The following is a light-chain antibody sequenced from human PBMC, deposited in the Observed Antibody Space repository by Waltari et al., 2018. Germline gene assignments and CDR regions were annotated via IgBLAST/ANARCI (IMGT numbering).Light chain of an antibody. CDR1: QSLLYSNGYNY. V-gene: IGKV2-28*01. J-gene: IGKJ3*01. Sequence: DIVITQSPLSLPVTPGESASISYRSSQSLLYSNGYNYLDWYLQKPGQSPQLLIYLGSNRASGVPDRFSGSGSGTDFTLRISRVEADDVGVYYCMQALQTPLTFGPGTKVDIK. CDR3: MQALQTPLT. CDR2: LGS.